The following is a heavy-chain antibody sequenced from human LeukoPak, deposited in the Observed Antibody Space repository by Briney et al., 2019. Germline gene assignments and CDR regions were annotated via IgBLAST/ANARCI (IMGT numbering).Heavy chain of an antibody. Sequence: GGSLRLSCAASGFTFSSYEMDWVRQAPGKGLEWVAYISSGGGTIYYADSVKGRFTISRDNAKNSLYLQMNSLRAEDTAVYYCAQEPPTVTIWRDGFDPWGQGTLVTVSS. D-gene: IGHD4-11*01. CDR1: GFTFSSYE. CDR3: AQEPPTVTIWRDGFDP. V-gene: IGHV3-48*03. CDR2: ISSGGGTI. J-gene: IGHJ5*02.